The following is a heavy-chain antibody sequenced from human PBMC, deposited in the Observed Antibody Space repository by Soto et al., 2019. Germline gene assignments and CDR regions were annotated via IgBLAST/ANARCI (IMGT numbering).Heavy chain of an antibody. Sequence: SETLSLTCAVYGGSFSGYYWSWIRQPPGKGLEWIGEINHSGSTNYNPSLKSRVTISVDTSKNQFSLKLSSVTAADTAVYYCARGRDNDCTNGVCYLTGYYYGMDVWGQGTTVTVSS. CDR1: GGSFSGYY. CDR3: ARGRDNDCTNGVCYLTGYYYGMDV. CDR2: INHSGST. V-gene: IGHV4-34*01. J-gene: IGHJ6*02. D-gene: IGHD2-8*01.